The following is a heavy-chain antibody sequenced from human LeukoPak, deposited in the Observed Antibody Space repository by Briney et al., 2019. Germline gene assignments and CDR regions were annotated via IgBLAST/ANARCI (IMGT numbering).Heavy chain of an antibody. J-gene: IGHJ4*02. CDR2: ISAYNGNT. CDR3: ARSYWAPYSGGDCYPHEYYFDY. D-gene: IGHD2-21*02. Sequence: GASVKVSCTASGYTFTSYGISWVRQAPGQGLEWMGWISAYNGNTNYAQKLQGRVTMTTDTSTSTAYMELRSLRSDDTAVYYCARSYWAPYSGGDCYPHEYYFDYWGQGTLVTVSS. CDR1: GYTFTSYG. V-gene: IGHV1-18*01.